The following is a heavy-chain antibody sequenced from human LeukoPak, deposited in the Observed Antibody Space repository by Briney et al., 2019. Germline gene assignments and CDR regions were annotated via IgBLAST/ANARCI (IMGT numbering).Heavy chain of an antibody. Sequence: SETLSLTCTVSGGSISSYYWSWIRQPPGKGLEWIGYIYYSGSTNYNPSLKSRVTISVDTSKNQFSLKLSSVTAADTAVYYCARLSYYYDSSGFGSGNAFDIWGQGTMVTVSS. J-gene: IGHJ3*02. V-gene: IGHV4-59*01. CDR3: ARLSYYYDSSGFGSGNAFDI. D-gene: IGHD3-22*01. CDR2: IYYSGST. CDR1: GGSISSYY.